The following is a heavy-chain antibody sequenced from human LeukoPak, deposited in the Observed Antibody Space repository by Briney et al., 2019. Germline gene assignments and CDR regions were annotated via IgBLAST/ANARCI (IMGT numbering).Heavy chain of an antibody. CDR1: GGSISSYY. D-gene: IGHD4-17*01. CDR3: AREPSGDYGVFDY. J-gene: IGHJ4*02. Sequence: PSETLSLTCTVSGGSISSYYWNWIRQPPGKGLEWIGYISYSGSTNYNPSLKSRVTISVDTSKNQFSLNLNSVTAADTAVYYCAREPSGDYGVFDYWGQGALITVSS. CDR2: ISYSGST. V-gene: IGHV4-59*01.